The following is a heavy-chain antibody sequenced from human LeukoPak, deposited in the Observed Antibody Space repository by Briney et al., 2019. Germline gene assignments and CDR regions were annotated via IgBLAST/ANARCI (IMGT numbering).Heavy chain of an antibody. CDR3: ANGDSGSYAVDS. D-gene: IGHD1-26*01. Sequence: PGGSLRLSCAASGITFSAYAMNWVRQAPGKGPEWVSAISGSGGSTYYADSVKGRFTISRDNSKNTVYLQMNSLRAEDTAVYYCANGDSGSYAVDSWGQGTLVTVSS. CDR2: ISGSGGST. V-gene: IGHV3-23*01. J-gene: IGHJ4*02. CDR1: GITFSAYA.